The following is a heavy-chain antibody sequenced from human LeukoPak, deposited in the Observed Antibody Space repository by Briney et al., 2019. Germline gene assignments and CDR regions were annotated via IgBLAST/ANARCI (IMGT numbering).Heavy chain of an antibody. CDR2: FSVSGDNT. CDR1: GFTFSNYA. V-gene: IGHV3-23*01. J-gene: IGHJ3*02. CDR3: AIESGAYGSGPLI. Sequence: GGSLRLSCAASGFTFSNYAMSWVRQAPGKGLEWVSGFSVSGDNTYYADSVKGRFTISRDNSKNTLYLQMDSLGAEDTAVYYCAIESGAYGSGPLIWGQGTMVTVSS. D-gene: IGHD3-10*01.